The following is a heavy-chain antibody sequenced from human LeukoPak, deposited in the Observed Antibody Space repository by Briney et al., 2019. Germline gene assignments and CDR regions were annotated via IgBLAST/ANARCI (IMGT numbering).Heavy chain of an antibody. J-gene: IGHJ6*03. CDR3: AKESAPYYYYYHYMDV. V-gene: IGHV3-23*01. CDR1: GFTFSSYA. Sequence: GGSLRLSCAASGFTFSSYAMSWVRQAPGKGLEWVSAISGSGGSTYYADSVKGRFTISRDNSKNTLYLQMNSLRAEDTAVYYCAKESAPYYYYYHYMDVWGKGTTVTVSS. CDR2: ISGSGGST.